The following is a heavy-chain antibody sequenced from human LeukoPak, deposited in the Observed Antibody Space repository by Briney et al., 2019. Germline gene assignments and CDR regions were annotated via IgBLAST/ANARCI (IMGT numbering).Heavy chain of an antibody. CDR1: GYSISSGYY. D-gene: IGHD6-13*01. CDR2: IYHSGST. CDR3: ARHRGPYSSSWYAVDY. J-gene: IGHJ4*02. Sequence: PLETLSLTCTVSGYSISSGYYWGWIRQPPGKGLEWIGSIYHSGSTYYNPSLKSRVTISVDTSKNQFSLKLSSVTAADTAVYYCARHRGPYSSSWYAVDYWGQGTLVTVSS. V-gene: IGHV4-38-2*02.